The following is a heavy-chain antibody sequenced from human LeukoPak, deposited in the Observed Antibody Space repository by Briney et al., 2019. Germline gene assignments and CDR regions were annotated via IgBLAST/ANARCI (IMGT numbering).Heavy chain of an antibody. V-gene: IGHV4-34*01. Sequence: PSETLSLTCTVSGDSIGSYYWNWIRQPPGKGLEWIGEIDHSGSTNYNPSLKSRVTISVDTSKNQFSLKLSSVTAADTAVYYCARSQKKVVVAATVRDWFDPWGQGTLVTVSS. CDR1: GDSIGSYY. CDR3: ARSQKKVVVAATVRDWFDP. D-gene: IGHD2-15*01. CDR2: IDHSGST. J-gene: IGHJ5*02.